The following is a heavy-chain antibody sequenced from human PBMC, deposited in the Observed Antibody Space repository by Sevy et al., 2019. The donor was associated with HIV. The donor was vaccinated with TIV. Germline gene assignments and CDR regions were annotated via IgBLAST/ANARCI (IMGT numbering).Heavy chain of an antibody. CDR3: ARLSIATVIDYWYFDL. Sequence: GGSLRLSCAASGFTFSDYYMSWIRQAPGKGLEWVSYISSSGSNIYYADSVKGRFTISRDNAKNSLYLQMNSLRAEDTAVYYCARLSIATVIDYWYFDLWGRGTLVTVSS. J-gene: IGHJ2*01. V-gene: IGHV3-11*01. D-gene: IGHD4-17*01. CDR1: GFTFSDYY. CDR2: ISSSGSNI.